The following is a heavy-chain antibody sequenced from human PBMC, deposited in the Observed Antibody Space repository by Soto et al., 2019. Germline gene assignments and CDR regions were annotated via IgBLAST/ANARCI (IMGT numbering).Heavy chain of an antibody. D-gene: IGHD6-13*01. J-gene: IGHJ6*02. Sequence: GGSLRLSCAASGFTFSSYGMHWVRQAPGKGLEWVAVISYDGSNKYYADSVKGRFTISRENSKNTLYLQMNSLRAEDTAVYYCAKEAGYSTKKGYYGMDVWGQGTTVTVSS. CDR1: GFTFSSYG. CDR3: AKEAGYSTKKGYYGMDV. V-gene: IGHV3-30*18. CDR2: ISYDGSNK.